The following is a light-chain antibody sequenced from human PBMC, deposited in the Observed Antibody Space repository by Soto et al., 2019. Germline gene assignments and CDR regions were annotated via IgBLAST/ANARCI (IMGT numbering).Light chain of an antibody. Sequence: QSALTRPASVSGSPGQSITISCTGTSSDVGGYNYVSWVQQHPGKAPKLMIYEVSNRPSGVSNRFSGSKSGNTASLTISGLQAEDEAGYYCSSYTSTYTVIFGGGTTLTVL. CDR1: SSDVGGYNY. V-gene: IGLV2-14*03. CDR2: EVS. J-gene: IGLJ2*01. CDR3: SSYTSTYTVI.